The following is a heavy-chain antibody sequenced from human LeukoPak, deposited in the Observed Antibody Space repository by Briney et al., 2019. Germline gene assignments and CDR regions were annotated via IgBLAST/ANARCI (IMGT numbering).Heavy chain of an antibody. CDR2: INHSGST. CDR1: GGSFSGYY. J-gene: IGHJ4*02. CDR3: ARARDYARWYFDY. D-gene: IGHD4-17*01. Sequence: SETLSLTSTVYGGSFSGYYWSWIRQPPGKGLEWIGEINHSGSTNYNPSLKSRVTVSVDTSKNQFSLKLSSVTAADTAVYYCARARDYARWYFDYWGQGTLVTVSS. V-gene: IGHV4-34*01.